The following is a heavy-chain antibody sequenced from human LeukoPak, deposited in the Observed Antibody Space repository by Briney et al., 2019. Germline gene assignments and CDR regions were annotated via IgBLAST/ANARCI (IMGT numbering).Heavy chain of an antibody. CDR3: AREGLRGVTPTSGFDY. V-gene: IGHV4-61*01. Sequence: SETLSLTCTVSGGSVSSGTYYWSWIRQPPGKGLEWIGNIYYSGSTNYNPSLKSRVTISVDTSKNQFSLKLSSVTAVDTAVYYCAREGLRGVTPTSGFDYWGQGTLVTVSS. CDR2: IYYSGST. D-gene: IGHD2-21*02. CDR1: GGSVSSGTYY. J-gene: IGHJ4*02.